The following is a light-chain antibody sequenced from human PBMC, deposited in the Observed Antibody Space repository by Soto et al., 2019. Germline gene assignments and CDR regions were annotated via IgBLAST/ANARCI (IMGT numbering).Light chain of an antibody. V-gene: IGLV1-44*01. CDR2: SNN. CDR3: AAWDDSLSGFI. CDR1: SSNIGSNS. Sequence: QSVVTQPPSASGTPGQRVTISCSGSSSNIGSNSVNWYQHLPGTAPKLLIYSNNQRPPGVPDRLSGSKSGTSASLAISGLQSEDEADYYCAAWDDSLSGFIFGGGTKLTVL. J-gene: IGLJ2*01.